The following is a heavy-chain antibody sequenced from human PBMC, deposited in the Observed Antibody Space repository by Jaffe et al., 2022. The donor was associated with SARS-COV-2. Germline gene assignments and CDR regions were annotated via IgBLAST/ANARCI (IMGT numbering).Heavy chain of an antibody. J-gene: IGHJ5*02. CDR2: IYYSGST. Sequence: QLQLQESGPGLVKPSETLSLTCTVSGGSISSSSYYWGWIRQPPGKGLEWIGSIYYSGSTYYNPSLKSRVTISVDTSKNQFSLKLSSVTAADTAVYYCARHCHSTNGVVINSPRAPFDPWGQGTLVTVSS. CDR1: GGSISSSSYY. V-gene: IGHV4-39*01. D-gene: IGHD3-3*01. CDR3: ARHCHSTNGVVINSPRAPFDP.